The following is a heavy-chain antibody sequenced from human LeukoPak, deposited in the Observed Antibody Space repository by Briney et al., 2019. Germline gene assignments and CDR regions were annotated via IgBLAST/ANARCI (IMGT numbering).Heavy chain of an antibody. D-gene: IGHD2-2*01. CDR1: GGSISSHY. J-gene: IGHJ6*03. Sequence: SETLSLTCTVSGGSISSHYWSWIRQPPGKGLEWIGYIYYSGSANYNPSLKSRVTISVDTSKNQFSLKLTSVTAADTAVYYCARAIVIPAAMSNYMDVWGKGTTVTVSS. CDR2: IYYSGSA. V-gene: IGHV4-59*11. CDR3: ARAIVIPAAMSNYMDV.